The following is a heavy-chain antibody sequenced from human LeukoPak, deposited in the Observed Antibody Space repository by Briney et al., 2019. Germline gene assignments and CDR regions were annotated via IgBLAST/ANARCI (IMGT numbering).Heavy chain of an antibody. J-gene: IGHJ4*02. Sequence: PGGSLRLSCAASGFTFSSYAMSWVRQAPGKGPEWVSYISSSSSTIYYADSVKGRFTISRDNAKNSLYLQMNSLRAEDTAVYYCARGSGHCLLWGQGTLVTVSS. D-gene: IGHD3-3*01. V-gene: IGHV3-48*01. CDR1: GFTFSSYA. CDR2: ISSSSSTI. CDR3: ARGSGHCLL.